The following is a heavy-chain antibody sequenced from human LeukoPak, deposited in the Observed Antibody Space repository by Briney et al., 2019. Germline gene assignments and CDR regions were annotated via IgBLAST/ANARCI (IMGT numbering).Heavy chain of an antibody. CDR3: ARVHDRDFDI. V-gene: IGHV3-53*01. J-gene: IGHJ3*02. D-gene: IGHD3-10*02. CDR1: GFTFSSYA. CDR2: IYSGGST. Sequence: GGSLRLSCAASGFTFSSYAMSWVRQAPGKGLEWVSVIYSGGSTYYADSVKGRFTISRDNSKNTLYLQMNSLRAEDTAVYYCARVHDRDFDIWGQGTMVTVSS.